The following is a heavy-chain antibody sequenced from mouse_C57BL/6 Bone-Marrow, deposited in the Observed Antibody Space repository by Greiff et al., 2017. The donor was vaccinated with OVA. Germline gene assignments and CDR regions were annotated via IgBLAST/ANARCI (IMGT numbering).Heavy chain of an antibody. Sequence: VQLQQSGPELVKPGDSVKISCKASGYSFTGYFMNWVMQSHGKSLEWIGCINPYNGDTFYNQKFKGKATLTVDKSSSTAYMQLRSLTSEDSAVYYCGIWYFDVWGTGTAVTVSS. V-gene: IGHV1-20*01. CDR3: GIWYFDV. CDR2: INPYNGDT. J-gene: IGHJ1*03. CDR1: GYSFTGYF.